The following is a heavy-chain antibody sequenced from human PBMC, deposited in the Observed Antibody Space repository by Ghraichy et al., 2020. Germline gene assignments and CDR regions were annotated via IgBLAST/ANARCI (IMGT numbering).Heavy chain of an antibody. J-gene: IGHJ3*02. CDR3: AIVAVGATYAFDI. V-gene: IGHV3-23*01. D-gene: IGHD1-26*01. CDR2: ISGSGGST. Sequence: GGSLRLSCAASGFTFSSYAMSWVRQAPGKGLEWVSAISGSGGSTYYADSVKGRFTISRDNSKNALYLQMNSLRAEDTAVYYCAIVAVGATYAFDIWGQGTMVTVSS. CDR1: GFTFSSYA.